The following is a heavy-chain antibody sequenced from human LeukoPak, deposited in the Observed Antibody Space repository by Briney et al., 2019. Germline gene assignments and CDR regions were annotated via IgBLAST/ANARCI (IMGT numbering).Heavy chain of an antibody. CDR3: ARDQVVGATWSSYGMDV. CDR1: GGSFSGYY. V-gene: IGHV4-34*01. J-gene: IGHJ6*02. D-gene: IGHD1-26*01. CDR2: INHSGST. Sequence: PSETLSLTCAVYGGSFSGYYWSWIRQPPGKGLEWIGEINHSGSTNYNPSLKSRVTISVDKSKNQFSLKLSSVTAADTAVYYCARDQVVGATWSSYGMDVWGQGTTVTVSS.